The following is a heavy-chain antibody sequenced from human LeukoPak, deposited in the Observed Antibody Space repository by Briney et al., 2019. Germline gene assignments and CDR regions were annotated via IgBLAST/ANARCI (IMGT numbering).Heavy chain of an antibody. Sequence: GASVKVSCKASGYTFTGYYMHWVRQAPGQGLEWMGWINPNSGGTNYAQKFQGRVTMTRDTSISTAYMELSRLRSDDTAVYYCARLWFGEPKGDAFDIWGQGTMVTVSS. D-gene: IGHD3-10*01. CDR1: GYTFTGYY. CDR2: INPNSGGT. J-gene: IGHJ3*02. CDR3: ARLWFGEPKGDAFDI. V-gene: IGHV1-2*02.